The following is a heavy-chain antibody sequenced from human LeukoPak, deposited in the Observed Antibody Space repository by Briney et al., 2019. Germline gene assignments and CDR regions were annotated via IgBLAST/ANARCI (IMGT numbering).Heavy chain of an antibody. CDR2: ISGSGSTI. D-gene: IGHD5-18*01. Sequence: PGGPLRLPCAASGFPFSNYEMNWVPQAPGKGLVGVSYISGSGSTIFYADSVKARFTIPRDKAKDSLYLKLNSLRAEDTAVYYCARVRSGYSHENYFDYWGQGTLVTVSS. J-gene: IGHJ4*02. V-gene: IGHV3-48*03. CDR1: GFPFSNYE. CDR3: ARVRSGYSHENYFDY.